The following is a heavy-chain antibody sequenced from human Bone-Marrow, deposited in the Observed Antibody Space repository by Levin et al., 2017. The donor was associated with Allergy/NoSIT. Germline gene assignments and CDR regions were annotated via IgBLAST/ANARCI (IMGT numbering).Heavy chain of an antibody. CDR2: ISGSGVDT. Sequence: GGSLRLSCAASGFTFSSYAMSWVRQAPGKGLEWVSVISGSGVDTYYADSVKGRFTISRDNSKNTLYLQMNSLRAEDTAVYYCAKDLYGDYYIDVWGKGTTVTVSS. CDR3: AKDLYGDYYIDV. CDR1: GFTFSSYA. J-gene: IGHJ6*03. V-gene: IGHV3-23*01. D-gene: IGHD4/OR15-4a*01.